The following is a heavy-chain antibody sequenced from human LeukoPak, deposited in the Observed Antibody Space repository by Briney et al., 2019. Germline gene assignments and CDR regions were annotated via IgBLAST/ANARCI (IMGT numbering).Heavy chain of an antibody. J-gene: IGHJ6*04. CDR3: ARGLSPDILTGYYIPHYYYGMDV. Sequence: NPGGSLRLSGAASGFTFSSYSMNWVRQAPGKGLEWVSSISSSSSYIYYADSVKGRFTISRDNAKNSLYLQMNSLRAEDTAVYYCARGLSPDILTGYYIPHYYYGMDVWGKGTTVTVSS. V-gene: IGHV3-21*01. CDR1: GFTFSSYS. CDR2: ISSSSSYI. D-gene: IGHD3-9*01.